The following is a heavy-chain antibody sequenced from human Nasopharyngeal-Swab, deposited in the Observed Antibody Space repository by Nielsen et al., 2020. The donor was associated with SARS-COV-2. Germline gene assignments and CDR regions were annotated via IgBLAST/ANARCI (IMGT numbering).Heavy chain of an antibody. CDR1: GYTFTSYA. CDR3: AREEGYCSSTVCYSGYLQH. Sequence: ASVKVSCKASGYTFTSYAIHWLRQAPGQSLEWMGWINAGDGSPRYSQKFQGRSTITRDTSATTAYMELSGLRSEDTAVYYCAREEGYCSSTVCYSGYLQHWGQGTLIAVSS. CDR2: INAGDGSP. J-gene: IGHJ1*01. V-gene: IGHV1-3*01. D-gene: IGHD2-2*01.